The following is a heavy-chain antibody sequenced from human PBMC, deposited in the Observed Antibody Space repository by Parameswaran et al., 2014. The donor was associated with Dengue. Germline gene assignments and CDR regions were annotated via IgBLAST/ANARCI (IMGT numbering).Heavy chain of an antibody. D-gene: IGHD6-19*01. CDR2: ISSSSSYI. J-gene: IGHJ5*02. CDR3: ARDRGRYSSGWYSRNWFDP. V-gene: IGHV3-21*01. Sequence: GSLRLSCAASGFTFSSYSMNWVRQAPGKGLEWVSSISSSSSYIYYADSVKGRFTISRDNAKNSLYLQMNSLRAEDTAVYYCARDRGRYSSGWYSRNWFDPWGQGTLVTVSS. CDR1: GFTFSSYS.